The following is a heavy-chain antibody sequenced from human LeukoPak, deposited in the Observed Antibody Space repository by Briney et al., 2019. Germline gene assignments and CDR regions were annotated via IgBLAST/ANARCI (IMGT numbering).Heavy chain of an antibody. J-gene: IGHJ5*02. CDR3: ARVWYCSSTSCYGNWFDP. CDR1: GGSISSYY. Sequence: SETLSLTCTVSGGSISSYYWSWIRQPPGKGLEWIGYIYYSGSTNYNPSLKSRVTISVDTSKNQFSLKLSSVTAADTAVYYCARVWYCSSTSCYGNWFDPWGRGTLVTVSS. CDR2: IYYSGST. D-gene: IGHD2-2*01. V-gene: IGHV4-59*01.